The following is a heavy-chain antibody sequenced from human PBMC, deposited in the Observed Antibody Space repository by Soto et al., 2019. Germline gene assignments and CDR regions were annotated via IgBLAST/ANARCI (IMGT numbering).Heavy chain of an antibody. Sequence: EVQLVESGGGLVQPGRSLRLSCAASGFTFDDYAMHWVRQAPGKGLEWVSGISWNSGSIGYADSVKGRFTISRDNAKNSLYLQMNSLRAEDTALYYCAKGAGATYYYDSSGSPPFDYWGQGTLVTVSS. J-gene: IGHJ4*02. V-gene: IGHV3-9*01. CDR1: GFTFDDYA. CDR3: AKGAGATYYYDSSGSPPFDY. D-gene: IGHD3-22*01. CDR2: ISWNSGSI.